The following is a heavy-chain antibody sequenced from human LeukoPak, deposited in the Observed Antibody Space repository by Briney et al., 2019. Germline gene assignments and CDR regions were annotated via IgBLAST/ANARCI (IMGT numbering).Heavy chain of an antibody. CDR1: GYSFTSYG. CDR2: ISTSNDKS. V-gene: IGHV1-18*01. Sequence: GASVKVSCKASGYSFTSYGICWVRQAPGQGLEWMGWISTSNDKSKYAQNLQGRVTMTTDTSSSTAYMELRSLRSDDTAVYYCARDREDCTSCYYYWGQGTLVTVSS. CDR3: ARDREDCTSCYYY. D-gene: IGHD2-2*01. J-gene: IGHJ4*02.